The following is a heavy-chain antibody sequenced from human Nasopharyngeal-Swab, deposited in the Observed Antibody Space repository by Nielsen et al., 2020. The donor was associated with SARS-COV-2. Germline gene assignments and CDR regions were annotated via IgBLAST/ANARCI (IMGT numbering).Heavy chain of an antibody. V-gene: IGHV4-34*01. CDR3: AKSPRGGYCSSTSCTGDV. Sequence: SETLSLTCAVYGGSFSGYYWSCIRQPPGKGLEWIGEINHSGSTNYNPSLKSRVTISVDTSKNQFSLKLSSVTAADTAVYYCAKSPRGGYCSSTSCTGDVWGKGTTVTVSS. D-gene: IGHD2-2*01. CDR2: INHSGST. CDR1: GGSFSGYY. J-gene: IGHJ6*04.